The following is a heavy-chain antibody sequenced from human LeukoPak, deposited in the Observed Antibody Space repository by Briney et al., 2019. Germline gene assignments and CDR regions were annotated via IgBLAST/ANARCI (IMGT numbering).Heavy chain of an antibody. Sequence: GGSLRLSCAASGFTFSSYAMSWVRQATGKGLEWVSAISGSGGSTYYADSVKGRFTISRDNSRNTLYLQMNSLRAEDTAVYYCAKDSRGYQDFFDYWGQGTLVTVSS. J-gene: IGHJ4*02. CDR3: AKDSRGYQDFFDY. CDR1: GFTFSSYA. CDR2: ISGSGGST. V-gene: IGHV3-23*01. D-gene: IGHD3-22*01.